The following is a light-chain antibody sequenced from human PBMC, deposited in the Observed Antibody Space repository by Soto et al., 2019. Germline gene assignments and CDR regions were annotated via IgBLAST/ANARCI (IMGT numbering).Light chain of an antibody. J-gene: IGKJ5*01. V-gene: IGKV1-39*01. CDR1: QSISSY. CDR3: QQSYSTPIT. CDR2: TAS. Sequence: DIQMTQSPSSLSASVGDRVTITCRASQSISSYLNWYQQKPEKAPKIQIYTASSLQSRVPSRFTGSGSATDFTLPISRLQPEDFATYYCQQSYSTPITFGQGTRLQIK.